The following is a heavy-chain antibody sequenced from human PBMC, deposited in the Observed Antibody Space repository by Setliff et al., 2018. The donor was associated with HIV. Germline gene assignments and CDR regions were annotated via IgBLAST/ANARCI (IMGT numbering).Heavy chain of an antibody. V-gene: IGHV1-46*01. Sequence: GASVKVSCKASGYTFTSHSIHWVRQAPGQGLQWMGYINPSGGSANYAQEFQGRITMTRDTSTSTVYMELTGLRHDDTAVFFCARAGTTILNFFYGMDVWGRGTTVTVS. CDR3: ARAGTTILNFFYGMDV. CDR1: GYTFTSHS. J-gene: IGHJ6*02. D-gene: IGHD3-3*02. CDR2: INPSGGSA.